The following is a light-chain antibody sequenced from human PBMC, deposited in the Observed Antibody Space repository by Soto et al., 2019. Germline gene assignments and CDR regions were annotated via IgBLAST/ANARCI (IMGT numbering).Light chain of an antibody. CDR2: GAS. Sequence: EIVMTQSPAILSVSPGERATLSCGASQSVSNNLAWYQQKPGQAPRLLIYGASTRATGVPARFSGSGSGTEFTLTIGSLQSEDVAVYFCQQYNNWLRGTFGQGTKVEIK. V-gene: IGKV3-15*01. CDR1: QSVSNN. CDR3: QQYNNWLRGT. J-gene: IGKJ1*01.